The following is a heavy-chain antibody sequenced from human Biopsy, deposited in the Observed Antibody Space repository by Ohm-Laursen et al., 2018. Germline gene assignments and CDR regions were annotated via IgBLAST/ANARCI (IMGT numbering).Heavy chain of an antibody. J-gene: IGHJ6*02. CDR3: ARATNSTGWPYYYFYGMDV. CDR2: IYYSGST. CDR1: GGFISSDY. Sequence: TLSLTCPVSGGFISSDYWSWIRQTPGKGLEWIGYIYYSGSTNYNPSLKSRVTISVDTSKNQFSLRLNSVTAADTAVYYCARATNSTGWPYYYFYGMDVWGQGTTVTVSS. V-gene: IGHV4-59*01. D-gene: IGHD2/OR15-2a*01.